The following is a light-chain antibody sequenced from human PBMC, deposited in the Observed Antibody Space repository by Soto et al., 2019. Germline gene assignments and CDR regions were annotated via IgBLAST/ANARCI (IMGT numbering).Light chain of an antibody. CDR2: KAS. J-gene: IGKJ1*01. CDR1: QSISSW. V-gene: IGKV1-5*03. Sequence: DIQMTQSPSTLSASVGDRVTITCRASQSISSWLAWYQQKPGKAPKLLIYKASSLQSGVPSTFSGSGSGTEFTLTISSLQPDDFATYYCQQYNSYRTFGQGKKVEIK. CDR3: QQYNSYRT.